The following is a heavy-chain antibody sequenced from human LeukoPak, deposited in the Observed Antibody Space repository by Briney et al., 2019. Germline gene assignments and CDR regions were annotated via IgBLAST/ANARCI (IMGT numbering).Heavy chain of an antibody. CDR1: GFTFISYG. CDR2: ISYDGSNK. CDR3: AKDRGFDWLLYYFDY. V-gene: IGHV3-30*18. Sequence: GGSLRLSCAASGFTFISYGMHWVRQAPSKGLEWEAVISYDGSNKYYAHSVKGRFTISRDNSKNTLYLQMNSLRAEDTAVYYCAKDRGFDWLLYYFDYWGQGTLVTVSS. D-gene: IGHD3-9*01. J-gene: IGHJ4*02.